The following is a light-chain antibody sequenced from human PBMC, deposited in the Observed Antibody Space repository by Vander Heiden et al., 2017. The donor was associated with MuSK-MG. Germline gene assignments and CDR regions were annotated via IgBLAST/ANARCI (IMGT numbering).Light chain of an antibody. CDR2: DAS. CDR3: QQYGDLPPT. CDR1: HDIINY. V-gene: IGKV1-33*01. Sequence: DIHMTPSPSSLSASVGDSVTITCQASHDIINYLNWFQQKPGKAPRLLIYDASSLETGVPSRFSGSGSGTDFTFTINSLQPEDIATYYCQQYGDLPPTFGQGTRLEIK. J-gene: IGKJ5*01.